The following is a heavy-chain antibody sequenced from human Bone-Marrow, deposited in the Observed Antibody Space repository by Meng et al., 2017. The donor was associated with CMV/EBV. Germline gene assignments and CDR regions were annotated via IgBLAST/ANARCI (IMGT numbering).Heavy chain of an antibody. V-gene: IGHV1-18*01. CDR1: GYIFTSYG. D-gene: IGHD6-13*01. Sequence: ASVKVSCKASGYIFTSYGITWVRQAPGQGLEWMGWIGIDDGKTNYAQKLQGRVTMTRDTSISTAYMELNRLRSDDTAVYYCARDIAAAGPRPRRHYYSGMDVWGQGTTVTVSS. CDR3: ARDIAAAGPRPRRHYYSGMDV. J-gene: IGHJ6*02. CDR2: IGIDDGKT.